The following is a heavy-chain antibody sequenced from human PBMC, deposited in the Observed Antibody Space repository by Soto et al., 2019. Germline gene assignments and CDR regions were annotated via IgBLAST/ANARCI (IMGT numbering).Heavy chain of an antibody. D-gene: IGHD6-13*01. CDR1: GSTITAYG. V-gene: IGHV1-18*01. Sequence: QVQLVQSGDEVKQPGASVKVSCKASGSTITAYGISWVRQAPGQGLEWMAWISSHNGNTYYAQNLQGRVTMTTDTSTSTAYMELRSLISDDTAVYYCASSSIAAAGPFDYWGQGALVTVSS. J-gene: IGHJ4*02. CDR3: ASSSIAAAGPFDY. CDR2: ISSHNGNT.